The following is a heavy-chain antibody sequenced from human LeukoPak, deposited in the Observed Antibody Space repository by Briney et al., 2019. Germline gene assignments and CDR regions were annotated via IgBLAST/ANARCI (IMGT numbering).Heavy chain of an antibody. CDR2: INSDGSST. D-gene: IGHD6-19*01. J-gene: IGHJ4*02. CDR3: ARALRIAVAGASDFDY. V-gene: IGHV3-74*01. CDR1: GFTFRDYA. Sequence: PGGSLRLSCAASGFTFRDYAMSWVRQAPGKGLVWVSRINSDGSSTSYADSVKGRFTISRDNAKNTLYLQMNSLRAEDTAVYYCARALRIAVAGASDFDYWGQGTLVTVSS.